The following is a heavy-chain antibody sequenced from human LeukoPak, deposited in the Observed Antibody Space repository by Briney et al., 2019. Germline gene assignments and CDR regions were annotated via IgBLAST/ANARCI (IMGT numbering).Heavy chain of an antibody. CDR1: GYSINDDYF. CDR3: ARDGPYDSGAFEI. Sequence: PSETLSLTCTVSGYSINDDYFWGWIRQPPGKGLEWIGSIYHSGSTYYNPSLKSRVTISVDTSKNQFALGLSSVTAADTARYYCARDGPYDSGAFEIWGQGTMVTVSS. J-gene: IGHJ3*02. V-gene: IGHV4-38-2*02. D-gene: IGHD3-22*01. CDR2: IYHSGST.